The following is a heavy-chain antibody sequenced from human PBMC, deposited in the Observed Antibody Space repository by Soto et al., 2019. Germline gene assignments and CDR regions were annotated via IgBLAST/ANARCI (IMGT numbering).Heavy chain of an antibody. CDR1: GGSISSGGYS. V-gene: IGHV4-30-2*01. D-gene: IGHD2-2*01. CDR3: AREYLYCISTSCLKWFYP. J-gene: IGHJ5*02. Sequence: PSETLSLTCAVSGGSISSGGYSWSWIRQPPGKGLEWIGYIYHSGSTYYNPSLKSRVTISVDRSKNQFSLKLSSVTAADTAVYYCAREYLYCISTSCLKWFYPWGQGTLVTVSS. CDR2: IYHSGST.